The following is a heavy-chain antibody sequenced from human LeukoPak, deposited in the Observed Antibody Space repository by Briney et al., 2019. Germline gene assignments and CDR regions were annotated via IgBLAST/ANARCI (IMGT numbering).Heavy chain of an antibody. CDR2: ICTDGSIT. CDR1: GFTFTSVW. Sequence: GGSLRLSCAASGFTFTSVWMHWFRQAPGRGLVWISRICTDGSITGYADPVKGRFTISRDNAKNTLYLQMNSLRAEDTAVYYCARDRTTVTLFDYWGKGALVTVFS. J-gene: IGHJ4*02. V-gene: IGHV3-74*01. CDR3: ARDRTTVTLFDY. D-gene: IGHD4-17*01.